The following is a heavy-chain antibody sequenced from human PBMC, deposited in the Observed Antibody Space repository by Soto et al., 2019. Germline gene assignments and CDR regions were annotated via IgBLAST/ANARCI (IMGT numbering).Heavy chain of an antibody. D-gene: IGHD5-12*01. CDR2: ISASSSYT. Sequence: QVQLVESGGGLVKPGGSLRLSCAASGFTFSDYYMSWLRQAPGKGLEWVPYISASSSYTNYAATVKGRFTISRDNAKNSLDLQRTSLRAEDTAVYYCAGDHLRYSGYDYVDYWGQGTLVTVSS. CDR1: GFTFSDYY. J-gene: IGHJ4*02. CDR3: AGDHLRYSGYDYVDY. V-gene: IGHV3-11*05.